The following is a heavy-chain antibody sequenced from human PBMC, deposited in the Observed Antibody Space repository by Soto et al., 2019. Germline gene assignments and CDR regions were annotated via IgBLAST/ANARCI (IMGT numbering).Heavy chain of an antibody. V-gene: IGHV1-8*01. J-gene: IGHJ3*02. D-gene: IGHD7-27*01. CDR2: MNPNSGNT. CDR1: GYTFTSYD. Sequence: ASVKVYCKASGYTFTSYDINWVRQATGQVLEWMGWMNPNSGNTGYAQKFQGRVTMTRNTSISTAYMELSSLRSEDTAVYYCARGRLGVDAFDIWGQGTMVTVSS. CDR3: ARGRLGVDAFDI.